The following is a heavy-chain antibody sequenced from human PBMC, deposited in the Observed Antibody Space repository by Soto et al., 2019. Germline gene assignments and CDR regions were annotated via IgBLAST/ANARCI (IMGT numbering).Heavy chain of an antibody. D-gene: IGHD6-19*01. CDR3: ARGHSDGWYYFEY. V-gene: IGHV3-30-3*01. J-gene: IGHJ4*02. CDR2: ISYDGSKK. CDR1: GFTFSSYA. Sequence: GSLRLSCAATGFTFSSYAMHWVRQAPGKGLEWVAVISYDGSKKYYADSVKGQLTISRDNSQNTLYLQMNSLRAEDTAVYYCARGHSDGWYYFEYWGQGTLVTVSS.